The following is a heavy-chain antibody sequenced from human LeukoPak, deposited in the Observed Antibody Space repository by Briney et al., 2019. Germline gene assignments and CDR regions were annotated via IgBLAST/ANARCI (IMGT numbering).Heavy chain of an antibody. CDR2: IYYSGST. CDR3: ARTYSSSWYNDYYYMDV. V-gene: IGHV4-39*07. J-gene: IGHJ6*03. Sequence: KPSETLSLTCTVSGGSISSSSYYWGWIRQPPGKGLEWIGSIYYSGSTYYNPSLKSRVTISVDTSKNRFSLKLSSVTAADTAVYYCARTYSSSWYNDYYYMDVWGKGTTVTVSS. D-gene: IGHD6-13*01. CDR1: GGSISSSSYY.